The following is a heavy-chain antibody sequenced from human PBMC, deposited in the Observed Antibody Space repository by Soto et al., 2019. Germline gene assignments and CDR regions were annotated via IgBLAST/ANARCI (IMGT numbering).Heavy chain of an antibody. D-gene: IGHD1-26*01. CDR1: GYTFTGYY. J-gene: IGHJ4*02. Sequence: GASVKVSCKASGYTFTGYYMHWVRQAPGQGLEWMGWINPNSGGTNYAQKFQGWVTMTRDTSISTAYMELSRLRSDDTAVYYCARAAGRGSYYFFDYWGQGTLVTVSS. CDR3: ARAAGRGSYYFFDY. V-gene: IGHV1-2*04. CDR2: INPNSGGT.